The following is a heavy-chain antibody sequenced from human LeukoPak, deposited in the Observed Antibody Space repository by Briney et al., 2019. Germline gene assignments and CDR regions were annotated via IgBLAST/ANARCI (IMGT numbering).Heavy chain of an antibody. CDR3: AQKGGTDH. CDR2: ISSTSGDV. V-gene: IGHV3-48*02. D-gene: IGHD2-15*01. CDR1: GFTFSGFG. Sequence: PGGSLRLSCVASGFTFSGFGMNWVRQAPGKGLEWISHISSTSGDVYYADSVKGRFTISRDNAKNSLYLQMSSLRNEDTAIYYCAQKGGTDHWGQGTLVTVSS. J-gene: IGHJ4*02.